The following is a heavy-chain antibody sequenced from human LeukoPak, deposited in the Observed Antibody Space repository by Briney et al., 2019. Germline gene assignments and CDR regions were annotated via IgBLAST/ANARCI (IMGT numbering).Heavy chain of an antibody. Sequence: GGSLRLSCAASGFTFSDYYMSWIRQAPGKGLEWVSYISSSGSTIYYADSVKGRFTISRDNAENSLYLQMNSLRAEDTAVYYCARDSGWTGPVYYYYGMDVWGQGTTVTVSS. CDR3: ARDSGWTGPVYYYYGMDV. CDR2: ISSSGSTI. D-gene: IGHD3-10*01. V-gene: IGHV3-11*04. J-gene: IGHJ6*02. CDR1: GFTFSDYY.